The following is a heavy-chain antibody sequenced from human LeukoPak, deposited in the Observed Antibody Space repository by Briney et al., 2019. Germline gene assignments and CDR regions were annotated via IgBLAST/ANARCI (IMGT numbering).Heavy chain of an antibody. J-gene: IGHJ6*03. CDR2: IIPIFGTA. CDR1: GGTFSSYA. Sequence: SVKVSCKASGGTFSSYAISWVRQAPGQGLEWMGGIIPIFGTANYAQKFQGRVTITTDESTSTAYMELSSLRSEDTAVYYCARDLVRYCSSTSCYNYYYYYMDVWGKGTTVTVSS. V-gene: IGHV1-69*05. D-gene: IGHD2-2*02. CDR3: ARDLVRYCSSTSCYNYYYYYMDV.